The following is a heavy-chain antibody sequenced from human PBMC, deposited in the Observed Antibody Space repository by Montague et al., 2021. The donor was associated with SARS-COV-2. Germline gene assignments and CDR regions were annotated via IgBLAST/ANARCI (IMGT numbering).Heavy chain of an antibody. J-gene: IGHJ3*01. CDR2: VFHSGRT. V-gene: IGHV4-59*08. CDR1: GASMTSYY. Sequence: SETLSLTCTVSGASMTSYYWSWIRQSPGKGLEWVGCVFHSGRTNFHPSPRSRATMSLDTSKDNFSLRLTSVTAEDSAVYYCVGGPGGDNPHAFPTWGQGTMVTVSS. CDR3: VGGPGGDNPHAFPT. D-gene: IGHD4-23*01.